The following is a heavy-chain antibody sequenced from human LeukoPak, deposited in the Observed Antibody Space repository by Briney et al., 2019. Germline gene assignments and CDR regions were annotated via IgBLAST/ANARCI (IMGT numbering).Heavy chain of an antibody. D-gene: IGHD3-22*01. CDR1: GFTFSDYY. J-gene: IGHJ5*02. Sequence: GRSLRLSCAASGFTFSDYYMSWIRQAPGKGLERASYISSSGSTIYYADSVKGRFTISRDNAKNSLYLQMNSLRAEDTAVYYCARFYDSSGYGFDPWGQGTLVTVSS. V-gene: IGHV3-11*01. CDR3: ARFYDSSGYGFDP. CDR2: ISSSGSTI.